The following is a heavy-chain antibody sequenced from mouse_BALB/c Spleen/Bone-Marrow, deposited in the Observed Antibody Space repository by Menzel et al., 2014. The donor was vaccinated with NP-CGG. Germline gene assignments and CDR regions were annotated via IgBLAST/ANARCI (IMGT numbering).Heavy chain of an antibody. J-gene: IGHJ3*01. CDR2: INPSNGRT. Sequence: QVHVKQSGAELVKPGASVKLSCKASGYTFTSYWMHWVKQRPGQGLEWIGEINPSNGRTNYNEKFKSKATLTVDKSSSTAYMQLSSLTSEDSAVYYCARGDGFAWFAYWGHGTLVTVSA. CDR1: GYTFTSYW. CDR3: ARGDGFAWFAY. V-gene: IGHV1S81*02. D-gene: IGHD3-3*01.